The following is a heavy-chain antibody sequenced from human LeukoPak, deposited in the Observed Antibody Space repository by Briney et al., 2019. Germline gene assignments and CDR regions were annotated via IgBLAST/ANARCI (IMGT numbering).Heavy chain of an antibody. CDR1: GGSISSGYY. CDR2: IYHSGST. J-gene: IGHJ4*02. V-gene: IGHV4-38-2*02. CDR3: ARDRGYYYDSSGYLSYFDY. Sequence: SETLSLTCTVSGGSISSGYYWGWIRPPPGKGLEWIGSIYHSGSTYYNPSLKSRVTISVDTSKNQFSLKLSSVTAADTAVYYCARDRGYYYDSSGYLSYFDYWGQGTLVTVSS. D-gene: IGHD3-22*01.